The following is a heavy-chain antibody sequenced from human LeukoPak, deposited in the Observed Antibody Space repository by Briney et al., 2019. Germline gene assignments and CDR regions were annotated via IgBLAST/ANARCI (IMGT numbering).Heavy chain of an antibody. CDR1: GGSISRYY. CDR2: IYYSGST. V-gene: IGHV4-59*01. Sequence: SETLSLTCTVSGGSISRYYWSWIRQPPGKGLEWIGYIYYSGSTNYNPSLKSRVTISVDTSKNQFSLKLSSVTAADTAVYYCARAKGYCSGGSCYFDYWGQGTLVTVSS. D-gene: IGHD2-15*01. CDR3: ARAKGYCSGGSCYFDY. J-gene: IGHJ4*02.